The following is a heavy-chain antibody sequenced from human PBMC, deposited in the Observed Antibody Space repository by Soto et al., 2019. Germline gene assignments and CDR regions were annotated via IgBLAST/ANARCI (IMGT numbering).Heavy chain of an antibody. CDR1: GYTFSIYA. Sequence: ASVKVSCKASGYTFSIYAMHWVRQAPGQRLEWMGWINAGYGNTKYSQKFQGRVTITRDTSASTAYMELSSLRSEDTAVYYCARDIRPRAFAIWAQGTIVPVSS. CDR3: ARDIRPRAFAI. CDR2: INAGYGNT. J-gene: IGHJ3*02. V-gene: IGHV1-3*01.